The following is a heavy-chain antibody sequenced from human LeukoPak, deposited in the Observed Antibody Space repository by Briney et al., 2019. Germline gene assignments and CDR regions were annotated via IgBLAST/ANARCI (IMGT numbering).Heavy chain of an antibody. CDR2: INPSGGST. D-gene: IGHD3-22*01. CDR3: AGDIRGWRYYDSSGYLDY. CDR1: GYTFTSYY. V-gene: IGHV1-46*01. Sequence: GASVKVSCKASGYTFTSYYMHWVRQAPGQGLEWMGIINPSGGSTSYAQKFQGRVTMTRDTSTSTVYMELSSLRSEDTAVYYCAGDIRGWRYYDSSGYLDYWGQGTLVTVSS. J-gene: IGHJ4*02.